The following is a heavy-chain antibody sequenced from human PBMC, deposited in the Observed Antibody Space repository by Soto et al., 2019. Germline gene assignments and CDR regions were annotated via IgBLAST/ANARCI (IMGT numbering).Heavy chain of an antibody. Sequence: QVRLVQSGAEVKKPGSSVKVSCKASGGSLSNYGISWVRQAPGQGLEWMGAIIPVFGTPNYAQKFQDRVTITADESTTTVYMEVISLTSEDTAVYYCARGDATKIVVTTYYGMDVWGQGTTVTVSS. J-gene: IGHJ6*02. CDR1: GGSLSNYG. CDR2: IIPVFGTP. D-gene: IGHD3-22*01. V-gene: IGHV1-69*12. CDR3: ARGDATKIVVTTYYGMDV.